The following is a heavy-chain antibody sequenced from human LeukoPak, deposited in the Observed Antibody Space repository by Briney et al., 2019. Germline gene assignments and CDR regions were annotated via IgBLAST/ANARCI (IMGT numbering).Heavy chain of an antibody. Sequence: PGGSLRLSCAASGFTFSSYAMSWVRQAPGKGLEWVSAISGSGGSTYYADSVKGRFTISIDNSKNTLYLQMNSLRAEDTAVYYCAKVMTRTMVRGVPPSDYWGQGTLVTVSS. V-gene: IGHV3-23*01. CDR1: GFTFSSYA. CDR3: AKVMTRTMVRGVPPSDY. CDR2: ISGSGGST. D-gene: IGHD3-10*01. J-gene: IGHJ4*02.